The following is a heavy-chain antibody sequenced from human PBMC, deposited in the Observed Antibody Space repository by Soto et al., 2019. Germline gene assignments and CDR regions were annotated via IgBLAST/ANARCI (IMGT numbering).Heavy chain of an antibody. CDR3: TKRGYADYYYMYV. V-gene: IGHV3-15*01. Sequence: EVPLVESGGGLVKPGGSLRLSCAASGFTFSNAWMSWVRQAPGKGLEWVGRIKSKTDGGTTDYAAPVKGRFTISRDDSKNTLYLQMNSLKTDDTAVYYCTKRGYADYYYMYVWGKGTTVTVSS. D-gene: IGHD2-2*01. CDR1: GFTFSNAW. CDR2: IKSKTDGGTT. J-gene: IGHJ6*03.